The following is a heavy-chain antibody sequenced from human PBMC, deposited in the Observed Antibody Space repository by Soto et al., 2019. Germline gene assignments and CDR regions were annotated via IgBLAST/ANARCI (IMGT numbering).Heavy chain of an antibody. Sequence: SLRLSCAASGFTFSSYSMNWVRQAPGKGLEWVSSISSSSSYIYYADSVKGRFTISRDNAKNSLYLQMNSLRAEDTAVYYCARDGDCSGWYGHYYYGMDVWGQRTTVTGSS. CDR3: ARDGDCSGWYGHYYYGMDV. CDR1: GFTFSSYS. CDR2: ISSSSSYI. D-gene: IGHD6-19*01. V-gene: IGHV3-21*01. J-gene: IGHJ6*02.